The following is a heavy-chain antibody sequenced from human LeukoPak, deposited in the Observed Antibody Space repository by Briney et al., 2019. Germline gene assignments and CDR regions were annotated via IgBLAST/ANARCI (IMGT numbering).Heavy chain of an antibody. CDR3: ARVLTDYYDSSGYPDY. D-gene: IGHD3-22*01. V-gene: IGHV1-46*01. CDR2: INPSGGST. J-gene: IGHJ4*02. CDR1: GYTFTSYY. Sequence: ASVKVSCKASGYTFTSYYMHWVRQAPGQGLEWMGIINPSGGSTSYAQKFQGRVTMTRDMSTSTVYMELSSLRSEDTAVYYCARVLTDYYDSSGYPDYWGQGTLVTVSS.